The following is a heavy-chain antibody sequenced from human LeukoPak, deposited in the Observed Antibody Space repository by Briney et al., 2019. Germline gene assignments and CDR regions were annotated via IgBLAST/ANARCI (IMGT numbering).Heavy chain of an antibody. D-gene: IGHD3-3*01. V-gene: IGHV3-48*03. Sequence: GGSLRLSCAASGFTLSSYAMSWVRQAPGKGLEWVSYISSSGSTIYYADSVKGRFTISRDNAKNSLYLQMNSLRAEDTAVYYCARGHSPINYYDFWRGNYGMDVWGQGTTVTVSS. J-gene: IGHJ6*02. CDR1: GFTLSSYA. CDR3: ARGHSPINYYDFWRGNYGMDV. CDR2: ISSSGSTI.